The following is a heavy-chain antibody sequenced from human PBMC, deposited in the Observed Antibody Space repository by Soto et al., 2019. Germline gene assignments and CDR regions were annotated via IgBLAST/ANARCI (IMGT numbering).Heavy chain of an antibody. Sequence: ASVKVSCKVSGYTLTELSMHWVRQAPGKGLEWMGGFDPEDGETIYAQKFQGRVTMTEDTSTDTAYMELNSLRAEDTAVYYCARDQLYYNDISGRPLNAFDVWGQGTMVTVSS. J-gene: IGHJ3*01. CDR3: ARDQLYYNDISGRPLNAFDV. D-gene: IGHD3-22*01. CDR2: FDPEDGET. V-gene: IGHV1-24*01. CDR1: GYTLTELS.